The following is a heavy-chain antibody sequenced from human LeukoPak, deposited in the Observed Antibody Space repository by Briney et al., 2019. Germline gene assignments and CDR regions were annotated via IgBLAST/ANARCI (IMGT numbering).Heavy chain of an antibody. CDR1: GFSLSTRGMC. CDR2: IDWDDDK. D-gene: IGHD3-10*01. CDR3: ARTQSGSGSYLPYDI. V-gene: IGHV2-70*01. J-gene: IGHJ3*02. Sequence: SGPTLVNPTQTLTLTCTFSGFSLSTRGMCVRWIRQPPGKALEWLALIDWDDDKYYSTSLKTRLTISKDTSKNQVVLTMTNMDPVDTATYYCARTQSGSGSYLPYDIWGQGTMVTVSS.